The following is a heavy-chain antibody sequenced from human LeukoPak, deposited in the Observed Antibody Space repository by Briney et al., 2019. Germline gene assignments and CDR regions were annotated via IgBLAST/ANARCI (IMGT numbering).Heavy chain of an antibody. D-gene: IGHD6-19*01. CDR1: GFTFSWTW. J-gene: IGHJ4*02. CDR3: VRGGDSGNHFAS. V-gene: IGHV3-7*01. Sequence: GGSLRLSCATSGFTFSWTWMSWVCQAPGKGLDWVANINPDGSGTNYMDSVKGRFTIARDNAMNSLYLQMNSLSAEDTSLYYCVRGGDSGNHFASWGQGALVTVSS. CDR2: INPDGSGT.